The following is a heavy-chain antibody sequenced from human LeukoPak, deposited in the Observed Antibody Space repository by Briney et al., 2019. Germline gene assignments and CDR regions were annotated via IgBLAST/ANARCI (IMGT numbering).Heavy chain of an antibody. Sequence: ASVKVSCKASGYTFTSYDINWVRQATGQGLEWMGWMNPNSGNTGYAQKFQGRVTMTRNTSISTAYMELSSLRSEDTAVYYCARGGSYSSGWYDNYYGMDVWGQGTTVTVSS. CDR2: MNPNSGNT. CDR1: GYTFTSYD. D-gene: IGHD6-19*01. V-gene: IGHV1-8*01. J-gene: IGHJ6*02. CDR3: ARGGSYSSGWYDNYYGMDV.